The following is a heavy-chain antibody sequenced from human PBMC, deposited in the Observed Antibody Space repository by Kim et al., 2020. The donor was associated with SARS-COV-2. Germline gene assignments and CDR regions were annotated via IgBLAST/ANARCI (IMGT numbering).Heavy chain of an antibody. V-gene: IGHV3-30*18. CDR1: GFTFSSYG. CDR3: AEDYYDSSGYPDY. D-gene: IGHD3-22*01. CDR2: ISYDGSNK. Sequence: GGSLRLSCAASGFTFSSYGMHWVRQAPGKGLEWVAVISYDGSNKYYADSVKGRFTISRDNSKNTLYLQMNSLRAEDTAVYYCAEDYYDSSGYPDYWGQGTLVTVSS. J-gene: IGHJ4*02.